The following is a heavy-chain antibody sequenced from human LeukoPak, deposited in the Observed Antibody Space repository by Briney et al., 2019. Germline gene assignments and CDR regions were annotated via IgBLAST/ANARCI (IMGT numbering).Heavy chain of an antibody. D-gene: IGHD6-19*01. J-gene: IGHJ4*02. CDR3: PRQSYASGWNPFDY. V-gene: IGHV3-23*01. Sequence: GGSLRLSCAASGFTFSNYAMSWVRQAPGKGLEWVSTISGGGITTYYADSAKGRFTISRDNSKNTMFLQMNGLRADDTAVYYCPRQSYASGWNPFDYWGQGILATVSS. CDR2: ISGGGITT. CDR1: GFTFSNYA.